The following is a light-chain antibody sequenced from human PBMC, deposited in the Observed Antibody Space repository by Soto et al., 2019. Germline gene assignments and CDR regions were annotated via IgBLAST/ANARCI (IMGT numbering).Light chain of an antibody. V-gene: IGKV3-15*01. CDR1: QSVAGN. Sequence: EIVMTQSPATLSVSPGETATLSYRASQSVAGNLAWYQQKPGQPPRLLIYGVSTRATGVPARFSGSGSETDFSLTISSLQIEDFALYYCQQSNNWPPLTFGGGTKVDIK. CDR3: QQSNNWPPLT. J-gene: IGKJ4*01. CDR2: GVS.